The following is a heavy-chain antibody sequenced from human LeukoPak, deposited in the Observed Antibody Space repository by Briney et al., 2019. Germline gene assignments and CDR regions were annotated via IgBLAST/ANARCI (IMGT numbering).Heavy chain of an antibody. CDR3: ASQYISSIERVYYYYGMGV. CDR2: IWYDGSNK. CDR1: GFTFSTYD. V-gene: IGHV3-33*01. D-gene: IGHD6-6*01. J-gene: IGHJ6*02. Sequence: PGRSLRLSCAASGFTFSTYDMHWVRQAPGRGLERVAVIWYDGSNKYYADSVKGRFTISRDNSKNTLYLQMNSLRAEDTAVYYCASQYISSIERVYYYYGMGVWGQGTTVTVSS.